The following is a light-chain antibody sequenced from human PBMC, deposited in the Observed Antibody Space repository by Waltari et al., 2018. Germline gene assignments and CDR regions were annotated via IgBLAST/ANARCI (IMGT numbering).Light chain of an antibody. CDR1: ALPKEY. Sequence: YELTQPPSVSVSPGQTARTTCSGDALPKEYAYWYQQKPGQAPVMVIYKDRERPSVIPERFSGSSSGTTVTLTISGVQAEDEADYYCQSGDGSSSYVAFGGGTKLTVL. J-gene: IGLJ3*02. CDR2: KDR. V-gene: IGLV3-25*03. CDR3: QSGDGSSSYVA.